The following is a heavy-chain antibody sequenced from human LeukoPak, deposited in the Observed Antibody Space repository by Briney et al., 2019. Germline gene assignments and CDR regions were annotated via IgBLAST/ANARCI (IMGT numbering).Heavy chain of an antibody. D-gene: IGHD2-8*02. CDR3: AREGPGFDY. CDR1: GYTFTSYG. V-gene: IGHV1-18*01. J-gene: IGHJ4*02. CDR2: ISGYSGDT. Sequence: GASVKVSCKASGYTFTSYGISWVRQAPGQGLEWMGRISGYSGDTIYSQNLQGRVIMTTETTTNTAYMELRSLRSDDTAVYYCAREGPGFDYWGQGTLVTVSS.